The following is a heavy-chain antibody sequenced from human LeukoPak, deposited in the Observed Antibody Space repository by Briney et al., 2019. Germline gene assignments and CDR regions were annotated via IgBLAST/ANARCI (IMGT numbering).Heavy chain of an antibody. V-gene: IGHV3-30-3*01. CDR3: AKGEAYCGGDCPMKLGEGYYFDY. J-gene: IGHJ4*02. D-gene: IGHD2-21*02. Sequence: PGGSLRLSCAASGFTFSNYAMHWVRQAPGKGLEWVAVISYDGSNKYYADSVKGRFTISRDNSKNTLYLQMNSLRAEDTAVYYCAKGEAYCGGDCPMKLGEGYYFDYWGQGTLVTVSS. CDR1: GFTFSNYA. CDR2: ISYDGSNK.